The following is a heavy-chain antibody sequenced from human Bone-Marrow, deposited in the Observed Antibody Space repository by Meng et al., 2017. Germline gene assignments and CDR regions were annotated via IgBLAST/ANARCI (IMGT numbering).Heavy chain of an antibody. CDR3: ARWAPSSRTFDY. J-gene: IGHJ4*02. V-gene: IGHV4-31*01. CDR1: GGSISSGGYY. Sequence: QVHVLEPGPGLVKPSQTLSLTCTVSGGSISSGGYYWSWIRQHPGKGLEWIGYIYYSGSTYYNPSLKSLVTISVDTSKNQFSLKLSSVTAADTAVYYCARWAPSSRTFDYWGQGTLVTVSS. D-gene: IGHD6-13*01. CDR2: IYYSGST.